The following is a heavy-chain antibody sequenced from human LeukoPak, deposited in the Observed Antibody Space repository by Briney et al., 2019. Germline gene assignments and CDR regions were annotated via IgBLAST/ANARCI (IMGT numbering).Heavy chain of an antibody. D-gene: IGHD3-10*01. Sequence: ASVRVSCKASGYTFTDYYIHWVRQAPGQGLEWMGWISPNSDYTFYAQKFQGRVTMTRDTSISTAYMEPSRLRSDDTAVYYCARARYGSGSRPPDYWGQGTLVTVSS. CDR1: GYTFTDYY. J-gene: IGHJ4*02. CDR3: ARARYGSGSRPPDY. V-gene: IGHV1-2*02. CDR2: ISPNSDYT.